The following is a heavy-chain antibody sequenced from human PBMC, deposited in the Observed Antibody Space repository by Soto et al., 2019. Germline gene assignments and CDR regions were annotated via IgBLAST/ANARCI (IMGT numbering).Heavy chain of an antibody. J-gene: IGHJ6*03. CDR3: VRGRGTTVTSLPRYYYYYYMDV. V-gene: IGHV4-34*01. CDR2: INNSGST. Sequence: SETLSLTCAVYGGSFSGYYWSWIRQPPGKELEWIGEINNSGSTNYNPSLKSRVTISVDTSKNQFSLKLSSVTAADTAVYYCVRGRGTTVTSLPRYYYYYYMDVWGKGTTVTVSS. CDR1: GGSFSGYY. D-gene: IGHD4-4*01.